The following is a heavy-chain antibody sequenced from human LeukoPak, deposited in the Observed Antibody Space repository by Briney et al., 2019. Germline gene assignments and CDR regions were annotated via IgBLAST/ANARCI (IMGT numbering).Heavy chain of an antibody. CDR1: GNTFTVYY. CDR3: ARGLWFGELENAFDI. CDR2: INPHSGGT. Sequence: ASVKVSSTTSGNTFTVYYLHWVRHAPGQGLEWMGGINPHSGGTNYAQKFQGRVTMTRDTSISTAYMELSRLRSDDTAVYYCARGLWFGELENAFDIWGQGTRVTVSS. J-gene: IGHJ3*02. V-gene: IGHV1-2*02. D-gene: IGHD3-10*01.